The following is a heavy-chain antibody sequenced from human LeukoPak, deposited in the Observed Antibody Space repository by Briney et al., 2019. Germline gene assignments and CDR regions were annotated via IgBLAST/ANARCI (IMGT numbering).Heavy chain of an antibody. J-gene: IGHJ6*03. CDR1: GYTFTSYD. V-gene: IGHV1-8*03. CDR3: ARARGGGWPLYYYYMDV. D-gene: IGHD6-19*01. CDR2: MNPNSGNT. Sequence: ASVKVSCKASGYTFTSYDTNWVRQATGQGLEWMGWMNPNSGNTGYAQKFQGRVTITRNTSISTAYMELSSLRSEDTAVYYCARARGGGWPLYYYYMDVWGKGTTVTVSS.